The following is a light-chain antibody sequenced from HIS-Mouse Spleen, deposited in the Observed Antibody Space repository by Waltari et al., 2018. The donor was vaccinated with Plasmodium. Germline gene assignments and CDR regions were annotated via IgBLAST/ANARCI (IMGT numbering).Light chain of an antibody. Sequence: QSALTQPASVSGSPGQSITISCTGTSSDVGGYTYVSWYQQHPGKAPKLMIDEFSNRPSGVSNRFSGSKSGNTASLTISGLQAEDEADYYCSSYTSSSTLRVFGGGTKLTVL. CDR2: EFS. CDR3: SSYTSSSTLRV. V-gene: IGLV2-14*01. CDR1: SSDVGGYTY. J-gene: IGLJ3*02.